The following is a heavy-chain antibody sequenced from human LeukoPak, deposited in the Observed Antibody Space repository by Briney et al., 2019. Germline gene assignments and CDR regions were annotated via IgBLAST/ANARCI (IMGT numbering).Heavy chain of an antibody. Sequence: HAGGSLRLSCAASGFTFSSYAMHWVRQAPGKGLEYVSAISSNGGSTYYANSVKGRFTISRDNSKNTLYLQMGSLRAEDMAVYYCARSSSSSWYDDWFDPWGQGTLVTVSS. CDR2: ISSNGGST. V-gene: IGHV3-64*01. J-gene: IGHJ5*02. D-gene: IGHD6-13*01. CDR1: GFTFSSYA. CDR3: ARSSSSSWYDDWFDP.